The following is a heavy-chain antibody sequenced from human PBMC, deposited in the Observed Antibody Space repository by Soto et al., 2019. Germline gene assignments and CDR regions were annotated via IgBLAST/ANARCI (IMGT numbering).Heavy chain of an antibody. CDR3: GRDGSCGIIDS. V-gene: IGHV1-18*01. D-gene: IGHD1-26*01. J-gene: IGHJ3*01. Sequence: QVQLVQSGAEVKKPGASVKVSCKTSGYTFTGYGINWVRQAPGHGLEWMGWISVFNGNTKYGQNIQDRVIMTTDTSTSTAYMELRSLRSDETAVYFCGRDGSCGIIDSWGHWTMLIVSS. CDR1: GYTFTGYG. CDR2: ISVFNGNT.